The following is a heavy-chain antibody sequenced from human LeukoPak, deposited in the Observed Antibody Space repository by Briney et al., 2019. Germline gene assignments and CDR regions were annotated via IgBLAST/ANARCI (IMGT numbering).Heavy chain of an antibody. CDR1: GFTFRNYN. D-gene: IGHD3-10*01. CDR2: INSSSGYI. V-gene: IGHV3-21*01. Sequence: AGGSLRLSCAASGFTFRNYNMNWVRQAPGKGLEWVSSINSSSGYIYCADSVKGRFTISRDNAKNSLYLQMNSLRAEDTAVYYCARDATMVPLYYYYYMDVWGKGTTVTVSS. J-gene: IGHJ6*03. CDR3: ARDATMVPLYYYYYMDV.